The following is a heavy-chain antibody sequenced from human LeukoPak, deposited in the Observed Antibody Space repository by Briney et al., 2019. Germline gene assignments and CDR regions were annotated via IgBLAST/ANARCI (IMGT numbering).Heavy chain of an antibody. Sequence: SQTLSLTCTVSGGSISSGSYYWSWIRQPAGKGLEWIGRIYTSGSTNYNPSLKSRVTISVDTSKNQFSLKLSSVTAADTAVYYCARDFSYYDILTGYSGLDIWGQGTMVTVSS. V-gene: IGHV4-61*02. CDR2: IYTSGST. CDR1: GGSISSGSYY. D-gene: IGHD3-9*01. J-gene: IGHJ3*02. CDR3: ARDFSYYDILTGYSGLDI.